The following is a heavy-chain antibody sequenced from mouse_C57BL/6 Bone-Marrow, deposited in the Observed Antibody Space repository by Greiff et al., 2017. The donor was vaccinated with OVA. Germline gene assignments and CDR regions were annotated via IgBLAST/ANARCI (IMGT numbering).Heavy chain of an antibody. CDR2: INPNNGGT. Sequence: EVQRVESGPELVKPGASVKMSCKASGYTFTDYNMHWVKQSHGKSLEWIGYINPNNGGTSYNQKFKGKATLTVNKSSSTAYMELRSLTSEDSAVYYCAPAARDYESFAYWGQGTLVTVSA. D-gene: IGHD2-4*01. CDR1: GYTFTDYN. J-gene: IGHJ3*01. V-gene: IGHV1-22*01. CDR3: APAARDYESFAY.